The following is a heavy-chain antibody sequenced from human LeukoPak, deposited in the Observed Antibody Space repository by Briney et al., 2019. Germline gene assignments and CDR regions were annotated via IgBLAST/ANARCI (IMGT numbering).Heavy chain of an antibody. CDR2: ISPSGGIT. J-gene: IGHJ4*02. CDR1: GFTFSSYW. CDR3: ARDRSMTHFDY. V-gene: IGHV3-23*01. Sequence: PGGSLRLSCAASGFTFSSYWMSWVRQAPGKGLEWVSGISPSGGITYYTDSVKGRFTISRDNAKNSLYLQMNSLRAEDTALYYCARDRSMTHFDYWGQGTLVTVSS.